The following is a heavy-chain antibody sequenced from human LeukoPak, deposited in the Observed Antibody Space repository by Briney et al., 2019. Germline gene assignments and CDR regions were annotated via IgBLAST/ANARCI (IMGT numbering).Heavy chain of an antibody. CDR2: IIPILGIA. CDR3: ATYSGYDRTYYFDY. J-gene: IGHJ4*02. D-gene: IGHD5-12*01. Sequence: SVKVSCKASGGAFSSYAISWVRQAPGQGLEWMGRIIPILGIANYAQKFQGRVTITADKSTSTAYMELSSLRSEDTAVYYCATYSGYDRTYYFDYWGQGTLVTVTS. CDR1: GGAFSSYA. V-gene: IGHV1-69*04.